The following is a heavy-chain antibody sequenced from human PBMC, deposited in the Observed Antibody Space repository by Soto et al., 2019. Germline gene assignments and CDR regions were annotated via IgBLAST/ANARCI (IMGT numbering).Heavy chain of an antibody. J-gene: IGHJ4*02. CDR3: AREGAGYSYGYFPRGDFDY. V-gene: IGHV3-33*01. CDR2: IWYDGSNK. Sequence: QVQLVESGGGVVQPGRSLRLSCAASGFTFSSYGMHWVRQAPGKGLEWVAVIWYDGSNKYYADSVKGRFTISRGNSKNTLYLQMNSLRAEDTAVYYCAREGAGYSYGYFPRGDFDYWGQGTLVTVSS. D-gene: IGHD5-18*01. CDR1: GFTFSSYG.